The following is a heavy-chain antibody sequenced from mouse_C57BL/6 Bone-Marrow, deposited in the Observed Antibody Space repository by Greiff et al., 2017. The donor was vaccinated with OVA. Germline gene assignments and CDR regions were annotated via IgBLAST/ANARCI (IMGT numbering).Heavy chain of an antibody. V-gene: IGHV3-8*01. CDR3: ARFVFYDGYYDYAMDY. J-gene: IGHJ4*01. CDR2: ISYSGST. CDR1: GYSITSDY. D-gene: IGHD2-3*01. Sequence: EVQLVESGPGLAKPSQTLSLTCSVTGYSITSDYWNWIRQFPGNKLEYMGYISYSGSTYYNPSLKSRISITRDTPNNQYYLQLNSVTTEDTATYYCARFVFYDGYYDYAMDYWGQGTSVTVSS.